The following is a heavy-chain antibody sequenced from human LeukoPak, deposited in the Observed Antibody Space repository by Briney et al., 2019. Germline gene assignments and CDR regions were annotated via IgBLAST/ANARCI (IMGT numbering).Heavy chain of an antibody. V-gene: IGHV3-30*10. CDR2: VSHDGSTQ. CDR3: ARAIVGTENFDY. J-gene: IGHJ4*02. D-gene: IGHD5-12*01. Sequence: HPGGSLRLSCAASGFSFTIHAMHWVRQAPGKGLEWVAVVSHDGSTQYYTDSVRGRFTISRDNSKSTFYLQMNRLRTDDTAVYYCARAIVGTENFDYWGQGTLATVSS. CDR1: GFSFTIHA.